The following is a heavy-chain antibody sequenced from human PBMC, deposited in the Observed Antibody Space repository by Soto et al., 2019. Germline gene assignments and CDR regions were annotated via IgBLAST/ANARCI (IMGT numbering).Heavy chain of an antibody. CDR1: GGSISSYY. J-gene: IGHJ6*03. Sequence: TSETLSLTCTVSGGSISSYYWSWIRQPPGKGLEWIGYIYYSGSTNYNPSLKSRVTISVDTSKNQFSLKLSSVTAADTAVYYCARHARSYYYYYMDVWRKGTTVTVSS. V-gene: IGHV4-59*01. D-gene: IGHD2-2*01. CDR2: IYYSGST. CDR3: ARHARSYYYYYMDV.